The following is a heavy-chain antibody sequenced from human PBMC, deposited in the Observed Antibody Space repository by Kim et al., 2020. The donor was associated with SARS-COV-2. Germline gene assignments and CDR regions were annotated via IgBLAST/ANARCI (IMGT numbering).Heavy chain of an antibody. Sequence: YYVDSVKGRFTISRDNAKNSLYLQMNSLRADDTAVYYCLGAMTGRGGLDYWGQGTLVTVSS. D-gene: IGHD6-19*01. CDR3: LGAMTGRGGLDY. J-gene: IGHJ4*02. V-gene: IGHV3-7*01.